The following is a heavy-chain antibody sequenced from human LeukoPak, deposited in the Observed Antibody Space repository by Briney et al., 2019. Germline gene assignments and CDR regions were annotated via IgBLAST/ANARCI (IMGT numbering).Heavy chain of an antibody. Sequence: PGGSLRLSCAASGFMFSSFDMAWVRQAPGKGLEWISYIRDSTRIIQGADSVKGRLTISRDDTQNTVYLQVNSLRAGDTAIYYWAGGPQDGGSFAYWGQGTLVTVSS. J-gene: IGHJ4*02. CDR3: AGGPQDGGSFAY. V-gene: IGHV3-48*03. CDR1: GFMFSSFD. CDR2: IRDSTRII. D-gene: IGHD1-26*01.